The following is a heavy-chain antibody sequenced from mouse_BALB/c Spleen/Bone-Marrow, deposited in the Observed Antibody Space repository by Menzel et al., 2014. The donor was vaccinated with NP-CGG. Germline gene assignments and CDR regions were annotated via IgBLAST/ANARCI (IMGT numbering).Heavy chain of an antibody. V-gene: IGHV14-3*02. J-gene: IGHJ3*01. CDR1: GFNIQDAY. D-gene: IGHD3-3*01. CDR3: VRSQGQVNC. CDR2: INPANGNT. Sequence: EVQLQQSGAELVKPGASVKLSCTASGFNIQDAYMHWVRQRPERGLEWIGRINPANGNTEYDPKFQGKATITADTSSNTAYLQLSSLTSEDTAGYYCVRSQGQVNCWGQGTLVTVSA.